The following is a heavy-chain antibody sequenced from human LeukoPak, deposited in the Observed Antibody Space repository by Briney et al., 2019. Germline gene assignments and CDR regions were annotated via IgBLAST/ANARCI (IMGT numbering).Heavy chain of an antibody. V-gene: IGHV3-48*03. CDR3: ARLGYSSSWYRYYYYYMDV. Sequence: PGGSLRLSCAASGFTFSSYEMNWVRQAPGKGLEWVSYISSSGSTKYYADSVKGRFTISRDNAKNSLYLQMNSLRAEDTAVYYCARLGYSSSWYRYYYYYMDVWGKGTTVTVSS. D-gene: IGHD6-13*01. J-gene: IGHJ6*03. CDR1: GFTFSSYE. CDR2: ISSSGSTK.